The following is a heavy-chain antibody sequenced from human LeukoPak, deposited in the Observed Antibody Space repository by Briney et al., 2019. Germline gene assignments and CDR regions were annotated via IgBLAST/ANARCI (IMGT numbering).Heavy chain of an antibody. D-gene: IGHD3-10*01. CDR2: IFPGDSDT. V-gene: IGHV5-51*01. CDR3: ARLTRSVSYLDY. J-gene: IGHJ4*02. Sequence: EFLKISCKGSGYSFTSYCIGWVRQMPGKGLEWMGIIFPGDSDTSYSPSFQGQVTISADKAISTAYLQWSSLKASDTAMYYCARLTRSVSYLDYWGQGTLVTVSS. CDR1: GYSFTSYC.